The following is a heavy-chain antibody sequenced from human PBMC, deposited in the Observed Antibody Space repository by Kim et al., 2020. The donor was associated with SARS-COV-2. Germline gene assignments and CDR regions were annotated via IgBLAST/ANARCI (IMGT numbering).Heavy chain of an antibody. CDR1: GGSISSGGYY. V-gene: IGHV4-31*03. CDR3: ARAPIVVVITHFDY. J-gene: IGHJ4*02. D-gene: IGHD3-22*01. CDR2: IYYSGST. Sequence: SETLSLTCTVSGGSISSGGYYWSWIRQHPGKGLKWIGYIYYSGSTYYNPSLKSRVTISVDTSKNQFSLKLSSVTAADTAVYYCARAPIVVVITHFDYWGQGTLVTVSS.